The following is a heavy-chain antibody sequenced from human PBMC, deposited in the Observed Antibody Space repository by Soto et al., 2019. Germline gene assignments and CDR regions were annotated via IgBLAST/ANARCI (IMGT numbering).Heavy chain of an antibody. Sequence: ASVKVSCKESGYTFSNYYMHWVRQTPGQGLEWMGIINPSGGSTSYGQKFQGRVTMTRDTSTSTVYMELSTLRSEDTAVYYCARDRDGYNGAFDYWGQGTLVTVSS. CDR2: INPSGGST. V-gene: IGHV1-46*03. CDR1: GYTFSNYY. D-gene: IGHD5-12*01. CDR3: ARDRDGYNGAFDY. J-gene: IGHJ4*02.